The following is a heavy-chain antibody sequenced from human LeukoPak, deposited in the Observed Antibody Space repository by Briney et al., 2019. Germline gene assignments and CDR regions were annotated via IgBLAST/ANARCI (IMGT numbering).Heavy chain of an antibody. Sequence: LSLTCTVSGGSTSSGGYYWSWIRQHPGKGLEWIGYIYYSGSTYYNPSLKSRVTISVDTSKNQFSLKLSSVTAADTAVYYCARLAAAAPQGFDPWGQGTLVTVSS. CDR3: ARLAAAAPQGFDP. V-gene: IGHV4-31*03. D-gene: IGHD6-13*01. CDR2: IYYSGST. J-gene: IGHJ5*02. CDR1: GGSTSSGGYY.